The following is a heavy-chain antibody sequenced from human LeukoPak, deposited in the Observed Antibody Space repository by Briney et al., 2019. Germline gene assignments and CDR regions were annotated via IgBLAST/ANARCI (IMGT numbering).Heavy chain of an antibody. CDR3: ARELLPLDY. CDR1: GFTFSSYS. V-gene: IGHV3-48*01. CDR2: ISSSSSTI. Sequence: PGGSLSLSCAASGFTFSSYSMNWVRQAPGKGLEWVSYISSSSSTIYYADSVKGRFTISRDNAKNSLYLQMNSLRAEDTAVYYCARELLPLDYWGQGTLVTVSS. D-gene: IGHD2-21*02. J-gene: IGHJ4*02.